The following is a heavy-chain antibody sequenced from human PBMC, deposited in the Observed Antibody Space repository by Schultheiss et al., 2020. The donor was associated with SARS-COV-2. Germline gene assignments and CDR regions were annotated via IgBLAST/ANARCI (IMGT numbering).Heavy chain of an antibody. Sequence: ESLKISCAASGFTFSNYWMYWGRQVPGKGLMWVSRISGDGSSTNYADSVKGRITISRDNAKNTVYLQLNSLRAEDTAVYYCARAHGERYGGACDIWGQGTVVTVSS. J-gene: IGHJ3*02. D-gene: IGHD4-23*01. CDR1: GFTFSNYW. CDR2: ISGDGSST. V-gene: IGHV3-74*01. CDR3: ARAHGERYGGACDI.